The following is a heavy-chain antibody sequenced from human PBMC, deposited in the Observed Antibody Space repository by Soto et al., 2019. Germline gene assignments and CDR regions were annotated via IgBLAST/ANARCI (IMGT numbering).Heavy chain of an antibody. V-gene: IGHV2-5*02. CDR3: AHRRSGYFDS. J-gene: IGHJ4*02. Sequence: QITLKESGPTLVKPTQTLTLTCTFSGFSLTETGMGVGWIRQPPGKALEWIALIYWDDDKRYSPSLKRGLTISKDASQNQVVLTKTNVDAVDTATYYCAHRRSGYFDSWGQGTLVTVSS. CDR2: IYWDDDK. CDR1: GFSLTETGMG.